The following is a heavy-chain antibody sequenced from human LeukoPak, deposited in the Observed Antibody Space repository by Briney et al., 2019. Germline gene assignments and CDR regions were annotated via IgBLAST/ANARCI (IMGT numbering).Heavy chain of an antibody. D-gene: IGHD6-6*01. CDR1: GFTFSSYS. CDR3: ARVEGIGQQLLRDWYFDL. CDR2: ISSSSSTI. Sequence: GGSLRLSCAASGFTFSSYSMNWVRQAPGKGLEWVSYISSSSSTIYYADSVKGRFTISRDNAKSSLYLQMNSLRAEDTAVYYCARVEGIGQQLLRDWYFDLWGRGTLVTVSS. V-gene: IGHV3-48*04. J-gene: IGHJ2*01.